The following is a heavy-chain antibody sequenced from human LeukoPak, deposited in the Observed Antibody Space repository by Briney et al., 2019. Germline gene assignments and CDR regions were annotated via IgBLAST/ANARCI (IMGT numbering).Heavy chain of an antibody. Sequence: PSETLSLTCTVSGGSISTYYWSWIRQLPGKGLEWIGYIYYSGSTSYNPSLKSRVTISVDTSKNQFSLKLSSVTAADTAVYYCARDRASITMESEGLDVWGKGTTVTISS. CDR1: GGSISTYY. CDR3: ARDRASITMESEGLDV. V-gene: IGHV4-59*01. J-gene: IGHJ6*04. CDR2: IYYSGST. D-gene: IGHD3-10*01.